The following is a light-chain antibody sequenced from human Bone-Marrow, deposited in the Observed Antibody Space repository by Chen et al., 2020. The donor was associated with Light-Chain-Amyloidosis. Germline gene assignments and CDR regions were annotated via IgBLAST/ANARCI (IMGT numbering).Light chain of an antibody. CDR3: QSADSSGTYEVI. CDR2: RET. CDR1: DLPTKY. V-gene: IGLV3-25*03. Sequence: SYELTQPPSVSVSPGQTARITCSGDDLPTKYAYWYQQKPGQAPVLVIRRETERPSGICKRFSGSSSGTTATLTVSGVQAEDEADYHCQSADSSGTYEVIFGGGTKLTVL. J-gene: IGLJ2*01.